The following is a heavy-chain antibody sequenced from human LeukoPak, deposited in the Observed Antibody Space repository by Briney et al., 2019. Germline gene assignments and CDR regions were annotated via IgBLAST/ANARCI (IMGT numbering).Heavy chain of an antibody. CDR1: GFTFSDYG. J-gene: IGHJ4*02. D-gene: IGHD1-7*01. CDR2: IKSNKYGGTT. Sequence: GGSLRLSCTTSGFTFSDYGMTWFRQTPGKGLEWVGFIKSNKYGGTTEYVASVKDRFTISRDDSKGIAYLQMNSLKTEDTAVYYCSQSRGGRNGWNYGYWGQGTLVTVSS. V-gene: IGHV3-49*03. CDR3: SQSRGGRNGWNYGY.